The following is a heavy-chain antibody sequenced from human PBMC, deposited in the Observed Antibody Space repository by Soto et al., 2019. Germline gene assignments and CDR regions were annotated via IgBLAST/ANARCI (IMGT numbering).Heavy chain of an antibody. CDR2: IKQDGSEK. V-gene: IGHV3-7*01. CDR1: GFMFSSYW. CDR3: ARGFNSALDI. J-gene: IGHJ3*02. Sequence: GGSLRLSCAATGFMFSSYWMSWVRQAPGKGLEWVANIKQDGSEKYYVDSAKGRFTISRDNAKNSLHLQMNSLRAEDTAVYYCARGFNSALDIWGQGTMVTVSS.